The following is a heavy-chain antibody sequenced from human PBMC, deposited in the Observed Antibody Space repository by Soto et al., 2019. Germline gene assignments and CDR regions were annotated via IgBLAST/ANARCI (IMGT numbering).Heavy chain of an antibody. CDR1: GFTFISYW. CDR2: INSDGSST. V-gene: IGHV3-74*01. Sequence: EVQLVESGGGLVQPGGSWRLSCAASGFTFISYWMHWVRQAPGKGLVWVSRINSDGSSTSYADSVKGRFTISRDNAKNTLYLQMNSLRAEDTAVYYCVRTSLVVAAATREDYWGQGTLVTVSS. J-gene: IGHJ4*02. D-gene: IGHD2-15*01. CDR3: VRTSLVVAAATREDY.